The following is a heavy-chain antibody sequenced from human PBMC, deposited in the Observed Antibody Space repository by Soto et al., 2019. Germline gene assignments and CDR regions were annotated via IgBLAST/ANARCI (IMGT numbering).Heavy chain of an antibody. Sequence: GASVKVSCTAPGGTFSSYAIGWVRQAPGQGLEWMGGIIPIFGTANYAQKFQGRVTITADKSTSTAYMELSSLRSEDTAVYYCARIVRGAFDIWGQGTMVTVSS. J-gene: IGHJ3*02. D-gene: IGHD3-10*01. CDR1: GGTFSSYA. CDR3: ARIVRGAFDI. V-gene: IGHV1-69*06. CDR2: IIPIFGTA.